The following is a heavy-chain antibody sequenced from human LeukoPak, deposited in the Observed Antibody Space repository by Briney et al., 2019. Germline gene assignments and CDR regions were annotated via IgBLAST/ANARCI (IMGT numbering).Heavy chain of an antibody. Sequence: PSETLSLTCAVYGGSFSGYYWSWIRQPPGKGLEWIGEINHSGSTNYNPSLKSRVTISVDTSKNQFSLKLSSVTAADTAVYYCAALRLGYCSGGSCYRRNWFDPWGQGTLVTVSS. CDR1: GGSFSGYY. D-gene: IGHD2-15*01. CDR2: INHSGST. V-gene: IGHV4-34*01. CDR3: AALRLGYCSGGSCYRRNWFDP. J-gene: IGHJ5*02.